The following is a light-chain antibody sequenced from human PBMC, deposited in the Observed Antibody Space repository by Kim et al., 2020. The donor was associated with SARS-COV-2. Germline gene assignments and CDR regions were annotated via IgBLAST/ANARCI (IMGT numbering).Light chain of an antibody. CDR2: GAS. Sequence: EIVLTQSPGTLSLSPGERATLSCRASQSVSSSYLAWYQQKPGQAPRLLIYGASSRATGIPDRFSGSGSGTDFTLTISRLEPEDFAVYYCQQYDSSPPKTFGQGTKVDIK. V-gene: IGKV3-20*01. CDR3: QQYDSSPPKT. J-gene: IGKJ1*01. CDR1: QSVSSSY.